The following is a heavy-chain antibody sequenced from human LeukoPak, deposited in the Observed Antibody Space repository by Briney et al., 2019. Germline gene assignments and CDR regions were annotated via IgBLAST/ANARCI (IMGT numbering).Heavy chain of an antibody. Sequence: SETLSLTCAVYGGSFSGYYWSWIRQPPGKGLERIGEINHSGSTNYNPSLKSRVTISVDTSKNQFSLKLSSVTAADTAVYYCARAQAFEYSSSSGPVDFWGQGTLVTVSS. CDR3: ARAQAFEYSSSSGPVDF. D-gene: IGHD6-6*01. V-gene: IGHV4-34*01. CDR2: INHSGST. CDR1: GGSFSGYY. J-gene: IGHJ4*02.